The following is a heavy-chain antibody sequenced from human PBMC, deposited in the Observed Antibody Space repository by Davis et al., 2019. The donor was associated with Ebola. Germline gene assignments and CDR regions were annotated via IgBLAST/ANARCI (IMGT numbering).Heavy chain of an antibody. CDR3: ERDRGFNWFDP. CDR2: ISSSGSTI. D-gene: IGHD3-16*01. J-gene: IGHJ5*02. V-gene: IGHV3-48*03. CDR1: GSTFSSYE. Sequence: GGSLRLSCEASGSTFSSYEMNCVRPAPGKGLEWFSYISSSGSTIYYADSVKGRFTISRDNAKNSLYLQMNSLGAEDTAVYYCERDRGFNWFDPWGQGTLVTVSS.